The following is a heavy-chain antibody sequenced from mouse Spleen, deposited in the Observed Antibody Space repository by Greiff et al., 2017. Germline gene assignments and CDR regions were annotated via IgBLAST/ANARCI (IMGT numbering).Heavy chain of an antibody. D-gene: IGHD1-1*01. V-gene: IGHV1-69*01. CDR3: ARITTVVATDY. Sequence: QVQLQQPGAELVMPGASVKLSCTASGYTFTSYGMHWVEQRPGQGLEWIGEIDPSDSYTNYNQKFKGKATLTVDKSSSTAYMQLSSLTSEDSAVYYCARITTVVATDYWGQGTTLTVSS. CDR2: IDPSDSYT. CDR1: GYTFTSYG. J-gene: IGHJ2*01.